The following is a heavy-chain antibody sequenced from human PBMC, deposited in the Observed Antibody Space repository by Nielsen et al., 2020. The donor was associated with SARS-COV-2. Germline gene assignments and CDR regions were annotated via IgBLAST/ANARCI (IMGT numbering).Heavy chain of an antibody. J-gene: IGHJ4*02. CDR1: GDSVSSGSYY. Sequence: SETLSLTCTVSGDSVSSGSYYWSWIRQPPGKGLEWIGYIYYSGSTNYNPSLKSRVTISVDTSKNQFSLKLSSVTAADTAVYYCARDRLFNYPLDYWGQGTLVTVSS. CDR3: ARDRLFNYPLDY. V-gene: IGHV4-61*01. D-gene: IGHD3-22*01. CDR2: IYYSGST.